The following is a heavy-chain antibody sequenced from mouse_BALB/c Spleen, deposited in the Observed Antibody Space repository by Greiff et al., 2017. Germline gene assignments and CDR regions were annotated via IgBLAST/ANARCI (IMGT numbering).Heavy chain of an antibody. D-gene: IGHD2-14*01. Sequence: EVKLMESGPSLVKPSQTLSLTCSVTGDSITSGYWNWIRKFPGNKLEYMGYISYSGSTYYNPSLKSRISITRDTSKNQYYLQLNSVTTEDTATYYCARGGYAYYAMDYWGQGTSVTVSS. J-gene: IGHJ4*01. CDR3: ARGGYAYYAMDY. CDR2: ISYSGST. CDR1: GDSITSGY. V-gene: IGHV3-8*02.